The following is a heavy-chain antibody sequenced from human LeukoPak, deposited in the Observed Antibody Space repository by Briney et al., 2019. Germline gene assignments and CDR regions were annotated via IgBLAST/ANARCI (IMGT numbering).Heavy chain of an antibody. CDR3: ARGPSYGARCDYLDY. D-gene: IGHD4/OR15-4a*01. CDR1: GVAFSSYA. CDR2: ICGSGGST. Sequence: GGSLRLSCAASGVAFSSYAMRCVRQAPGEGLGWVSPICGSGGSTYYADSVKGRFTISRDNAKNSLSLQMNSLRAEDTAVYYCARGPSYGARCDYLDYWGQGTLVTVSS. V-gene: IGHV3-23*01. J-gene: IGHJ4*02.